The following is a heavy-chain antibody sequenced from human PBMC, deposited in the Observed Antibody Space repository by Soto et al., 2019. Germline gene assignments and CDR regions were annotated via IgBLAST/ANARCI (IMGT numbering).Heavy chain of an antibody. CDR2: MNPNSGNT. J-gene: IGHJ6*02. CDR3: ATDVVTTAYYFGLAV. D-gene: IGHD2-21*02. V-gene: IGHV1-8*01. Sequence: GASVKVSCKASRYTFTNYDINWVRQATGQGLEWMGWMNPNSGNTSYAQKFQGRITMTRNTSISTAFMELSGLRSADTAVYYCATDVVTTAYYFGLAVWGQGTPVTVSS. CDR1: RYTFTNYD.